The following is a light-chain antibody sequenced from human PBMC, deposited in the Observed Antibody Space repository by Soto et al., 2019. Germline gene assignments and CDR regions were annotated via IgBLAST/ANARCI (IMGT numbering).Light chain of an antibody. V-gene: IGKV3-15*01. CDR2: GAS. CDR3: QQYNTWPRT. Sequence: EIVMIQSPATLSVSPGERATLSCRASQSVSSNLAWYQQKPGQAPRLLIYGASTRATGIPARFSGSGSGTEFTLTISSLQSEDFAVYYCQQYNTWPRTFGQGTKV. J-gene: IGKJ1*01. CDR1: QSVSSN.